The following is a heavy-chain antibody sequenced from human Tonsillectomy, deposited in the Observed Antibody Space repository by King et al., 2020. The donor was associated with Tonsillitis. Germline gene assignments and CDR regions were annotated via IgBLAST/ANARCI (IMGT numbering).Heavy chain of an antibody. V-gene: IGHV4-31*03. J-gene: IGHJ4*02. Sequence: QLQESGPGLVKPSQTLSLTCTVSGGSISSGGYYWSWIRQHPGKGLEWIGYIYYSGSTYYNPSLKSRVTISVDTSKNQFPLKLRSVTAADTAVYYCAGASEHCTSTSCYRLFDYWGQGTLVTVSS. CDR1: GGSISSGGYY. D-gene: IGHD2-2*01. CDR2: IYYSGST. CDR3: AGASEHCTSTSCYRLFDY.